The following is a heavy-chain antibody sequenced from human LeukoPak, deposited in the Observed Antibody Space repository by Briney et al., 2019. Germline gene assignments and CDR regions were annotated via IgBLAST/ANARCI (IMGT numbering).Heavy chain of an antibody. CDR2: IYYSGSI. CDR1: GGSISSSSYY. Sequence: PSETLSLTCTVSGGSISSSSYYWGWIRQPPGKGLEWIGSIYYSGSIYYNPSFKSRVTISVATSKNQFSLKLSSVTAADTAVYYCARRDYSSSWKLGFDYWGQGTLVTVSS. V-gene: IGHV4-39*01. CDR3: ARRDYSSSWKLGFDY. J-gene: IGHJ4*02. D-gene: IGHD6-13*01.